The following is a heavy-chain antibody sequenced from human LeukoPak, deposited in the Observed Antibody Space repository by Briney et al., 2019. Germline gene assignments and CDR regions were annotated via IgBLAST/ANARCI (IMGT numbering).Heavy chain of an antibody. CDR2: ISSSGGTI. CDR1: GFTFINYE. Sequence: GGSLRLSCAASGFTFINYEMNWVSQAPGKGLEWVSYISSSGGTIYYADSVKGRFTISRDNAKNSLYLQMNSLRAEDTAVYYCARLHYDFVWGIFDYWGQGTLVTVSS. CDR3: ARLHYDFVWGIFDY. D-gene: IGHD3-16*01. V-gene: IGHV3-48*03. J-gene: IGHJ4*02.